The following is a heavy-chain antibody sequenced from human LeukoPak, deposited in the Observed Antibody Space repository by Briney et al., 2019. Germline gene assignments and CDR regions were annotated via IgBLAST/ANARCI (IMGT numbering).Heavy chain of an antibody. CDR1: GGSISSSSYY. V-gene: IGHV4-39*07. J-gene: IGHJ5*01. Sequence: SETLSLTCTVSGGSISSSSYYWGWIRQTPGKGLEWIGSSYYSGSTYYNPSLKSRVTISVDTSKNQFSLKLSSVTAADTAVYYCARTRFDYGGNSRWFDSWGQGTLVTVSS. CDR3: ARTRFDYGGNSRWFDS. D-gene: IGHD4-23*01. CDR2: SYYSGST.